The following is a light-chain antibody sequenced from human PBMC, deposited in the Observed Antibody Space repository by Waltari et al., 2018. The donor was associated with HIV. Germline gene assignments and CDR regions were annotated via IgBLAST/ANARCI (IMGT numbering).Light chain of an antibody. CDR3: CSFTVTYIWV. CDR1: SRAVGDYKY. CDR2: DVS. J-gene: IGLJ2*01. Sequence: QSALTQPRSVSGSPGQSVTISCTGTSRAVGDYKYVSWYQQHPGKVPKLMIYDVSKRPSGVPDRFSGAKSGNTASLTIAGLQAEDEADYYCCSFTVTYIWVFGGGTKLTVL. V-gene: IGLV2-11*01.